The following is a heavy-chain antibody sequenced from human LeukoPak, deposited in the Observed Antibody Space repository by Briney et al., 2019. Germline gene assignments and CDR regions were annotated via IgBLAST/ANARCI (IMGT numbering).Heavy chain of an antibody. CDR2: ISAYNGNT. D-gene: IGHD1-7*01. CDR1: GYTFTSYG. J-gene: IGHJ3*01. CDR3: ATLPPGNYDAFDV. Sequence: GASVKVSCKASGYTFTSYGISWVRQAPGQGLEWMGWISAYNGNTNYAQKLQGRVTMTTDTSTDTAYMELSSLRSEDTAVYYCATLPPGNYDAFDVWGQGTMVTVSS. V-gene: IGHV1-18*01.